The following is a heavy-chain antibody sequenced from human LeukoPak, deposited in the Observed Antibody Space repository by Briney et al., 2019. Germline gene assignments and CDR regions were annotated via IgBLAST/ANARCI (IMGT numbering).Heavy chain of an antibody. V-gene: IGHV3-23*01. Sequence: GGSLRLSCAASGFTFSSYAMSWVRQAPGKGLEWVSAINGGGHSTYYADSVKGRFTSSRDNSKNTLYLEMNSLRAEDTAVYYCAKDSTNSPSGTFDPWGQGTLVTVSS. D-gene: IGHD1-1*01. CDR3: AKDSTNSPSGTFDP. CDR2: INGGGHST. J-gene: IGHJ5*02. CDR1: GFTFSSYA.